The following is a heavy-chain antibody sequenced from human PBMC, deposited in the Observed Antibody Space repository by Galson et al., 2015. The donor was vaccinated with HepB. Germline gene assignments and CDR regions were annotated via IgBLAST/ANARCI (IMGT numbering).Heavy chain of an antibody. D-gene: IGHD3-10*01. CDR1: GFTFSSYW. CDR2: IKQDGSEK. Sequence: SLRLSCAASGFTFSSYWMSWVRQAPGKGLEWVANIKQDGSEKYYVDSVKGRFTISRDNAKNSLYLQMNSLRAEDTAVYYCARDNGLGWFGELPQSPDYWGQGTLVTVSS. J-gene: IGHJ4*02. V-gene: IGHV3-7*01. CDR3: ARDNGLGWFGELPQSPDY.